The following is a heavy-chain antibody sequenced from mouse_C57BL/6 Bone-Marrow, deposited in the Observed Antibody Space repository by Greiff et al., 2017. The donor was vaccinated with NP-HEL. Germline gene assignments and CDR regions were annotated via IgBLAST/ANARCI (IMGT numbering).Heavy chain of an antibody. V-gene: IGHV7-3*01. CDR1: GFTFTDYY. D-gene: IGHD4-1*02. Sequence: EVKLQESGGGLVQPGGSLSLSCAASGFTFTDYYMSWVRQPPGKALEWLGFIRNKANGYTTEYSASVKGRFTISRDNSQSILYLQMNALRAEDSATYYCARSPPTGSFDYWGQGTTLTVSS. CDR3: ARSPPTGSFDY. J-gene: IGHJ2*01. CDR2: IRNKANGYTT.